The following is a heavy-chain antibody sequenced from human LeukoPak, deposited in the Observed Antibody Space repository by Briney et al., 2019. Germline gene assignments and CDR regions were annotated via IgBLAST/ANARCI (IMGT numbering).Heavy chain of an antibody. CDR3: ARHLRTLWYYFDY. CDR2: IYYSGST. J-gene: IGHJ4*02. V-gene: IGHV4-39*01. D-gene: IGHD3-10*01. Sequence: PSETLSLTCTVSGGSISSSSYYWGWIRQPPGKGLEWIGSIYYSGSTYYNPSLKSRVTISVDTSKNQFSLKLSSVTAADTAVYYCARHLRTLWYYFDYWGQGTLVTVSS. CDR1: GGSISSSSYY.